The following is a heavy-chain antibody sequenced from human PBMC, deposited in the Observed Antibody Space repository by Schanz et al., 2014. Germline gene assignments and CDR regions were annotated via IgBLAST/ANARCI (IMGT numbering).Heavy chain of an antibody. V-gene: IGHV1-18*01. D-gene: IGHD4-17*01. J-gene: IGHJ4*02. Sequence: QVQLVQSAAAVKKPGASVKVSCKASGYFFSSYVISWVRQAPGQGLEWMGWISPYNGNTKYAEKLEDRVTMTTDISTSTAYMQLRSLTSDDTAVYYCARVVRSDYLSELDFWGQGTQVIVSS. CDR3: ARVVRSDYLSELDF. CDR2: ISPYNGNT. CDR1: GYFFSSYV.